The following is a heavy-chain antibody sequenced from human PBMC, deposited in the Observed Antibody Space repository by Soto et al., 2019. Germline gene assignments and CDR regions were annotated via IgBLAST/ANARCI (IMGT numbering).Heavy chain of an antibody. V-gene: IGHV4-30-4*01. J-gene: IGHJ4*02. CDR1: GGSLTTGDYS. CDR2: ISRSGNI. CDR3: ARGNDYVYFYDY. D-gene: IGHD4-17*01. Sequence: QVQLQESGPGLAKPSQTLSLICTVSGGSLTTGDYSWTWIRQSPGEGLEWIGYISRSGNIFYNPSLKSRITISLDTSKDQFSLKLNSVTAADTAVYYCARGNDYVYFYDYWGQGTLVTVSS.